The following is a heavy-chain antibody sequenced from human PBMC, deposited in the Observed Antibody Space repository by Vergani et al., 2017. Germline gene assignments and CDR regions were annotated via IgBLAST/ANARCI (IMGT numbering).Heavy chain of an antibody. CDR1: GFAFDRYW. J-gene: IGHJ4*02. CDR3: LTGTTEPY. Sequence: EEQLVESGGGLVQPGGSLRLSCAASGFAFDRYWMHWVRQTPEKGLVWVSRISPDWDITLNADSVKGRFTISRDNARTTLYLQMTNLRAEDTAVYYCLTGTTEPYWGQGTLVTVSS. D-gene: IGHD4-17*01. V-gene: IGHV3-74*01. CDR2: ISPDWDIT.